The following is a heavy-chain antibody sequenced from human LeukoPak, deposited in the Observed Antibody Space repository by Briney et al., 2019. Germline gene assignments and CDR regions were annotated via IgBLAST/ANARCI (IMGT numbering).Heavy chain of an antibody. V-gene: IGHV4-39*01. D-gene: IGHD6-13*01. CDR2: IYYSGST. J-gene: IGHJ3*02. Sequence: SETLSLTCTVSGGSISSSSYYWGWIRQPPGKGLEWIGSIYYSGSTYYNPSLKSRVTISVDTSKNQFSLKLSSVTAADTAVYYCARQIAAAGTVVFDIWGQGTMVTVSS. CDR1: GGSISSSSYY. CDR3: ARQIAAAGTVVFDI.